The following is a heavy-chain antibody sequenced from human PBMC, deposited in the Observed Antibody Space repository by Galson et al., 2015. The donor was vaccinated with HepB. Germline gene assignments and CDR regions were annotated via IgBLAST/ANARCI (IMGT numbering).Heavy chain of an antibody. Sequence: SLRLSCAASGFTFSTYSMNWLRQAPGMGLEWVSSISSSSNYIYYADSVKGRFTISRDNAKNALYLQMNSLRAEDTAVYYCAKDRRQQWPVKKSHWFDPWGQGTLVTVSS. CDR2: ISSSSNYI. V-gene: IGHV3-21*01. J-gene: IGHJ5*02. D-gene: IGHD6-19*01. CDR3: AKDRRQQWPVKKSHWFDP. CDR1: GFTFSTYS.